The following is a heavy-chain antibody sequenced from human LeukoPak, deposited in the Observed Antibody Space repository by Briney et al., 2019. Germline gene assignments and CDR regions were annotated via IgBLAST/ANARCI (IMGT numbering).Heavy chain of an antibody. Sequence: SETLSLTCTVSGGSISSYYWSWIRQPPGKGLEWIGYIYYSGSTNYNPSLKSRVTISVDTSKNQFSLKLSSVTAADTAVYYCARTRTDYGDYVEDYWGQGTLVTVSS. CDR3: ARTRTDYGDYVEDY. CDR1: GGSISSYY. CDR2: IYYSGST. J-gene: IGHJ4*02. D-gene: IGHD4-17*01. V-gene: IGHV4-59*08.